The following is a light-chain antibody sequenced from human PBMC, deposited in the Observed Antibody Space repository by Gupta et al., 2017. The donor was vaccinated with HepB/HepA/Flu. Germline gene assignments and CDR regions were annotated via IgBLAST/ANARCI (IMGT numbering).Light chain of an antibody. V-gene: IGKV3-20*01. CDR2: AAS. J-gene: IGKJ2*04. CDR3: QQAGS. CDR1: QSVGSIY. Sequence: EIVLTQSPGTLSLSPGERVTLSCRASQSVGSIYLAWYQQKPGQAPRLLNYAASSRATGIPDRFSGSGSGTDFTLTISRLEPEDFAVYYCQQAGSFGQGTKLEIK.